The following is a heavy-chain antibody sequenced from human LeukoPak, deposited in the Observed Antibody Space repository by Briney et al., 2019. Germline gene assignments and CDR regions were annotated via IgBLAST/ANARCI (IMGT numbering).Heavy chain of an antibody. D-gene: IGHD5-18*01. CDR1: GFTFSDHY. Sequence: KPGGSLRLSCAASGFTFSDHYMSWIRQAPGKGLEWVSYISSGGSTIYYADSVKSRFTISRDNAKNSLYLQMNSLRAEDTAVYYCARAGHGYKYGLDYWGQGTLVTVSS. V-gene: IGHV3-11*01. CDR2: ISSGGSTI. CDR3: ARAGHGYKYGLDY. J-gene: IGHJ4*02.